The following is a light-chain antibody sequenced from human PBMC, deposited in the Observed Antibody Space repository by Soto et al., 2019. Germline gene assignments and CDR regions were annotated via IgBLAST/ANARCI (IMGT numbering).Light chain of an antibody. J-gene: IGKJ2*01. V-gene: IGKV1-5*03. CDR3: QHYVRFPYT. Sequence: DIQMTQSPSTLSASVGDTVTITCRASQSISNWLAWYQQKPGQAPKPLIHKASTLESEVPSRFSGSGSGTEFTLNISSLQPDDFAAFYCQHYVRFPYTFGQGTKLEIK. CDR1: QSISNW. CDR2: KAS.